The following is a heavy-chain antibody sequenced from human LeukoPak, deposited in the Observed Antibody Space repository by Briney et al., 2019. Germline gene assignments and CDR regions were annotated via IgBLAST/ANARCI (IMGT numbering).Heavy chain of an antibody. CDR1: GFTFSSYS. V-gene: IGHV3-21*01. D-gene: IGHD5-18*01. Sequence: GGSLRPSCAASGFTFSSYSMNWVRQAPGKGLEWVSSISSSSSYIYYADSVKGRFTISRDNAKNTLFLQMNSLRAEDTAVYYCARDRGGYSYGGDWGQGTLVTVSS. CDR3: ARDRGGYSYGGD. CDR2: ISSSSSYI. J-gene: IGHJ4*02.